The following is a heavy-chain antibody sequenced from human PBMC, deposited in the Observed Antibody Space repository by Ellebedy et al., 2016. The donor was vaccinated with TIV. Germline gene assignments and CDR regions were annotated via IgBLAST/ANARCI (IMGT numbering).Heavy chain of an antibody. CDR1: GFTFSSYG. CDR3: ASDYYGSGTTSPRTDY. CDR2: VWYDDTNK. J-gene: IGHJ4*02. Sequence: GESLKISCAASGFTFSSYGMHWVRQAPGKGLEWVAVVWYDDTNKYYADSVKSRFTISRDNSKNTVYLQMNSLRAEDTAVYYCASDYYGSGTTSPRTDYWGQGTLVTVSS. V-gene: IGHV3-33*01. D-gene: IGHD3-10*01.